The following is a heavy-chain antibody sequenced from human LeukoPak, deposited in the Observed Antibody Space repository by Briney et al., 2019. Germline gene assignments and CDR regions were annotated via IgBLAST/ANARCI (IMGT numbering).Heavy chain of an antibody. D-gene: IGHD3-22*01. Sequence: GGSLRLSCAVSGFTFSEAWMSWVRQAPGKGLEWVGHAKHDGSETYYVDSVKGRFTVSRDNAKNSLFLQMNSLRVEDMAVYYCARDLPSSGYYYRDAFDIWGQGTMVTVSS. V-gene: IGHV3-7*01. J-gene: IGHJ3*02. CDR1: GFTFSEAW. CDR2: AKHDGSET. CDR3: ARDLPSSGYYYRDAFDI.